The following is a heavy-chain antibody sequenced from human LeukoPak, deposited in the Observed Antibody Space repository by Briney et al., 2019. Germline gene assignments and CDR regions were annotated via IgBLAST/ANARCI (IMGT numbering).Heavy chain of an antibody. J-gene: IGHJ5*02. CDR2: IYYSGST. CDR3: ARDQPDHWFDP. Sequence: SSETLSLTCTVSGGSISSGGYYWSWIRQHPGQGLEWIGYIYYSGSTYYNPSLKSRVTISVDTSKNQFSLKLSSVTAADTAVYYCARDQPDHWFDPWGQGTLVTVSS. CDR1: GGSISSGGYY. V-gene: IGHV4-31*03.